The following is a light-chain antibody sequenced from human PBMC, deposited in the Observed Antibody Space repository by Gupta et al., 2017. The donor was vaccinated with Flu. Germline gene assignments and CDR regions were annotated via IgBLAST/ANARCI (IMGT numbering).Light chain of an antibody. CDR3: QQEGNSPIT. V-gene: IGKV3-20*01. CDR1: HSFRRSY. CDR2: GAS. Sequence: IALTQSPGTLSLSPCERATLSCRAGHSFRRSYIPWYQQKPSQAPRLLIYGASNRANGIPDRFSGSGXGTXFTLTIXRLEPEELAVYYCQQEGNSPITFGXGTKVEIK. J-gene: IGKJ4*01.